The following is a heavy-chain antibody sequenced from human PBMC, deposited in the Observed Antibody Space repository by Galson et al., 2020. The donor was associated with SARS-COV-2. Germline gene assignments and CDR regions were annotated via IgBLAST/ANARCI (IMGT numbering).Heavy chain of an antibody. Sequence: ETSETLSLTCTVSGGSVSSYGYHWGWVRQPPGQGPEWIGYIFYNGNTDYNPSLKSRVSIALDTSKNHFSLKLSSVTAADTAVYYCTKDWNGPVYNWGQGTLVTVSS. CDR2: IFYNGNT. V-gene: IGHV4-31*03. J-gene: IGHJ4*01. CDR3: TKDWNGPVYN. D-gene: IGHD1-1*01. CDR1: GGSVSSYGYH.